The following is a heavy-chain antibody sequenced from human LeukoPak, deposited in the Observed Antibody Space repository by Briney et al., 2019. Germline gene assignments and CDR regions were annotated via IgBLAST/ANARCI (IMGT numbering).Heavy chain of an antibody. CDR1: GGPISSYY. CDR3: ARARDDYVWGRPNWFDP. D-gene: IGHD3-16*01. V-gene: IGHV4-59*01. CDR2: IYYSGST. J-gene: IGHJ5*02. Sequence: TSETLSLTCTVSGGPISSYYWSRIRQPPGKGLEWIGYIYYSGSTNYNPSLKSRVTISVDTSKNQFSLKLSSVTAADTAVYYCARARDDYVWGRPNWFDPWGQGTLVTVSS.